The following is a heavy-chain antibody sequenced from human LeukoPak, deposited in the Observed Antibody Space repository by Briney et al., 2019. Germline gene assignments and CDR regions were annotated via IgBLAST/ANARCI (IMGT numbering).Heavy chain of an antibody. CDR1: GGSFSGYY. Sequence: SETLSLTCAVYGGSFSGYYWSWIRQPPGKGLEWIGEINHSGSTNYNPSLKSRVTISVDTSKNQFSLKLGSVTAADTAVYYCARGGYSYDPFDYWGQGTLVTVSS. CDR2: INHSGST. J-gene: IGHJ4*02. CDR3: ARGGYSYDPFDY. V-gene: IGHV4-34*01. D-gene: IGHD5-18*01.